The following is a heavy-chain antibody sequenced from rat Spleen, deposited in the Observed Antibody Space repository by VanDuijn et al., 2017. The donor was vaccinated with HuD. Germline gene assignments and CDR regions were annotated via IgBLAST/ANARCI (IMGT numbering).Heavy chain of an antibody. J-gene: IGHJ2*01. CDR1: GFSLTSNG. D-gene: IGHD4-3*01. V-gene: IGHV2S12*01. CDR2: ISSGGNT. Sequence: QVQLKESGPGLVQPSQTLSLTCTVSGFSLTSNGVSWVRQPPGEGLEWIAAISSGGNTYYNSALKSRLSISRDTSKSQVFLKMNNLQTEDTAMYLCARSRGADYWGQGVMVTVSS. CDR3: ARSRGADY.